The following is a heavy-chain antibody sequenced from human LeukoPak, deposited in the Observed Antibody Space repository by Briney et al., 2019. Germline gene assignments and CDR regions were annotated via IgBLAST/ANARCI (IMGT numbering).Heavy chain of an antibody. V-gene: IGHV3-23*01. Sequence: GGSLRLSCTASGFTFSSYAISWVRQAPGKGLEWVSVISGSGGSTYYADPVKGRSTISRDNSKNTLYLQMNSLRAEDTAVYYCAKDGVATITFDYWGQGTLVTVSS. D-gene: IGHD2-15*01. CDR2: ISGSGGST. CDR1: GFTFSSYA. CDR3: AKDGVATITFDY. J-gene: IGHJ4*02.